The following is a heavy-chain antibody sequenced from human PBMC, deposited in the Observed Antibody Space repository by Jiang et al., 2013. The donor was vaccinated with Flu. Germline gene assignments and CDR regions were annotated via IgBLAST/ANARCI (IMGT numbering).Heavy chain of an antibody. V-gene: IGHV3-23*01. D-gene: IGHD5-18*01. CDR3: AKAPSWDTAMVEYFQH. Sequence: PGKGLEWVSAISGSGGSTYYADSVKGRFTISRDNSKNTLYLQMNSLRAEDTAVYYCAKAPSWDTAMVEYFQHWGQGTLVTVSS. CDR2: ISGSGGST. J-gene: IGHJ1*01.